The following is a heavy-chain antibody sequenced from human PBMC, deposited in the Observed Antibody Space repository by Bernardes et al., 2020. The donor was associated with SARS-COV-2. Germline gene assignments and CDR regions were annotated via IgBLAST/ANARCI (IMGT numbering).Heavy chain of an antibody. CDR3: AREGGASSSTDYGMDV. J-gene: IGHJ6*01. D-gene: IGHD2-2*01. V-gene: IGHV3-48*01. Sequence: REWVSFIVGSSSTIYYADSVKGRFTISRDNDKNSLYLQMNSLRAEDTDVYYCAREGGASSSTDYGMDV. CDR2: IVGSSSTI.